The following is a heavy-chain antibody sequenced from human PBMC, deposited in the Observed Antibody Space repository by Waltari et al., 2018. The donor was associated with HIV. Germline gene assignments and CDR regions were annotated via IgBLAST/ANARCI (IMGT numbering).Heavy chain of an antibody. CDR2: IYYSGTT. D-gene: IGHD2-2*01. Sequence: QIQLQESGPGLVKPSETLSLTCTVPGGSINNYYWSWIRQSPGRGLEWIGYIYYSGTTNYNPSLQSRVTISVDTSKNQFSLKVTSVTAADTAVYYCARFRCSSSSCYGRYAMDVWGQGTTVTVSS. V-gene: IGHV4-59*01. CDR3: ARFRCSSSSCYGRYAMDV. CDR1: GGSINNYY. J-gene: IGHJ6*02.